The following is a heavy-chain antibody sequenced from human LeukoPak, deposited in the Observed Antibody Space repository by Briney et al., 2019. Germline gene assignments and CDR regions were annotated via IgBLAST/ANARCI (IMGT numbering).Heavy chain of an antibody. D-gene: IGHD3-9*01. Sequence: SETLSLACTVSGGSISSSSYYWGWIRQPPGKGLEWIGSIYHSGSTYYNPSLKSRVTISVDTSKNQISLKLSFVTAADTAVYYCARAGGLAMRVNDAFDIWGQGTMVTVSS. CDR3: ARAGGLAMRVNDAFDI. J-gene: IGHJ3*02. CDR2: IYHSGST. CDR1: GGSISSSSYY. V-gene: IGHV4-39*07.